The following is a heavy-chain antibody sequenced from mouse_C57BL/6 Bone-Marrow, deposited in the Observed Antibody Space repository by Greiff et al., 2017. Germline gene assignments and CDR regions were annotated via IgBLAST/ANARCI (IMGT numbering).Heavy chain of an antibody. V-gene: IGHV1-19*01. CDR1: GYTFTDYY. J-gene: IGHJ3*01. Sequence: EVQLQQSGPVLVKPGASVKMSCKASGYTFTDYYMNWVKQSHGKSLEWMGVINPYNGGTSYNQKFKGKATLTVDKSSSTAYMELNSLTSEDSAVYYCARRGGGRDYWGQGTLVTVSA. CDR3: ARRGGGRDY. D-gene: IGHD1-1*02. CDR2: INPYNGGT.